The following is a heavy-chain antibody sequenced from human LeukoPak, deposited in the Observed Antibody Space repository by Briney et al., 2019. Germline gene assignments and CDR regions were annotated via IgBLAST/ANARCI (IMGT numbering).Heavy chain of an antibody. CDR3: ARGPRVGATYAFDI. D-gene: IGHD1-26*01. Sequence: GGSLRLSCAASGFTFDDYGTSWVRQAPGKGLEWVSGINWNGGSTGYADSVKGRFTISRDNAKNSLYLQMNSLRAEDTALYYCARGPRVGATYAFDIWGQGTMVTVSS. CDR2: INWNGGST. J-gene: IGHJ3*02. CDR1: GFTFDDYG. V-gene: IGHV3-20*04.